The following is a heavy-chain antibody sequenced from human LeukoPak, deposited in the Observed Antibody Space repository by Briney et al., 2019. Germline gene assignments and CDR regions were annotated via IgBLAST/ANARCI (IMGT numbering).Heavy chain of an antibody. V-gene: IGHV3-30-3*01. J-gene: IGHJ4*02. CDR2: ISYDGSNK. CDR3: ARHGY. Sequence: GRSLRLSCAASGFTFSSYAMHWVRQAPGKGLEWVAVISYDGSNKYYADSVKGRFTIPRDNSKNTLYLQMNSLRAEDTAVYYCARHGYWGQGTLVTVSS. CDR1: GFTFSSYA.